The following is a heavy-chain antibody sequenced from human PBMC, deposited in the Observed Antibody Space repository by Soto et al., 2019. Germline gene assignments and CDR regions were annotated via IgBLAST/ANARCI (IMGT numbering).Heavy chain of an antibody. CDR2: ISGSGSRT. V-gene: IGHV3-23*01. D-gene: IGHD2-2*01. J-gene: IGHJ4*02. CDR1: GFTFSHFA. CDR3: AKGRRVGISSPLAL. Sequence: EMQLLETGGAVVPPGESLRLSCAASGFTFSHFAMSWVRQRPGKGLEWISGISGSGSRTYDADSVQGRFSIARDNPNSTLYLQMDSLRVEDTAVYYCAKGRRVGISSPLALWGPGTLVTVSS.